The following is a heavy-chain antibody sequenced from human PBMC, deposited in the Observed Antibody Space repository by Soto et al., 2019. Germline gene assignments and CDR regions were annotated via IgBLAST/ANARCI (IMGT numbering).Heavy chain of an antibody. CDR3: ARDRWTDYGDYAAWFDP. Sequence: EVQLVESGGGLVQPGGSLRLSCAASGFTFSTHSMNWVRQAPGKGLEWVSYISWSGITIYYADSVKGRFTISRDNAKNSLYLQRNSLRAEDTAVYYCARDRWTDYGDYAAWFDPWGQGTLVTVSS. V-gene: IGHV3-48*01. CDR2: ISWSGITI. D-gene: IGHD4-17*01. CDR1: GFTFSTHS. J-gene: IGHJ5*02.